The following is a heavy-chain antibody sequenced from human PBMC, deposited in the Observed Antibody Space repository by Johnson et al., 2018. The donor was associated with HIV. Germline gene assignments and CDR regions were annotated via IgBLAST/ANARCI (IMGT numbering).Heavy chain of an antibody. D-gene: IGHD7-27*01. V-gene: IGHV3-13*01. CDR1: GCTFSSYD. CDR2: IGPAGDT. J-gene: IGHJ3*02. Sequence: VQLVESGGGLVQPGGSLRLSCAASGCTFSSYDMHWVRQATGKGLEWVSTIGPAGDTYYPGSVKGRFTISRENAKNSLHLQMNSLRAEDTAVYYCARERGLGHAFDIWGQGTMVTVSS. CDR3: ARERGLGHAFDI.